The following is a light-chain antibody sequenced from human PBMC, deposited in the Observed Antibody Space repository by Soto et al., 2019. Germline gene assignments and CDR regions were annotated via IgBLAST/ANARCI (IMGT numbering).Light chain of an antibody. Sequence: QSVLTQPPSVSAAPGQKVTISCSGSSSNLGNNYVSWYQQLPGTAPKLLIYDNNKRLSGIPDRFSGSKSGTSASLAISGLRSEDEADYSCAAWDDSLSGWVFGGGTKVTVL. CDR3: AAWDDSLSGWV. V-gene: IGLV1-51*01. CDR1: SSNLGNNY. CDR2: DNN. J-gene: IGLJ3*02.